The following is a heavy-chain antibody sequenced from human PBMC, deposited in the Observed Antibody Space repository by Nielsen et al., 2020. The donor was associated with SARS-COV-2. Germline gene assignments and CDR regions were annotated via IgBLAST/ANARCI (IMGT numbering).Heavy chain of an antibody. J-gene: IGHJ4*02. V-gene: IGHV3-48*01. Sequence: WIRQPPGKGLEWVSYISSSSSTIYYADSVKGRFTISRDNAKNSLYLQMNSLRAEDTAVYYCARDRPKTPVDTAMVTRLFDYWGQGTLVTVSS. D-gene: IGHD5-18*01. CDR2: ISSSSSTI. CDR3: ARDRPKTPVDTAMVTRLFDY.